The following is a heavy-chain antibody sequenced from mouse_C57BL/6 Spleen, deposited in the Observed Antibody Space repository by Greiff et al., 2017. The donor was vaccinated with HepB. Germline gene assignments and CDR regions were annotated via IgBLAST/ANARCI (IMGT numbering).Heavy chain of an antibody. CDR1: GYSITSGYY. D-gene: IGHD4-1*01. Sequence: EVKLVESGPGLVKPSQSLSLTCSVTGYSITSGYYWNWIRQFPGNKLEWMGYISYDGSNNYNPSLKNRISITRDTSKNQFFLKLNSVTTEDTATYYCARGETGNWYFDVWGTGTTVTVSS. V-gene: IGHV3-6*01. J-gene: IGHJ1*03. CDR2: ISYDGSN. CDR3: ARGETGNWYFDV.